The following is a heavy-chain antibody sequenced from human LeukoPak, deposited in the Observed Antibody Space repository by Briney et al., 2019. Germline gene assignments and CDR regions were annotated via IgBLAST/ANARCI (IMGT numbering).Heavy chain of an antibody. CDR3: GRDLNWGAFDI. J-gene: IGHJ3*02. Sequence: GGSLRLSCAASGFTFSNYGIHWVRQAPGKGLEWVSGIRANGETTYYADSVRGRFTISRDNSRSMVWLQMNSLTAEDTAMYYCGRDLNWGAFDIRGLGTPVTVSS. CDR1: GFTFSNYG. CDR2: IRANGETT. V-gene: IGHV3-23*01. D-gene: IGHD7-27*01.